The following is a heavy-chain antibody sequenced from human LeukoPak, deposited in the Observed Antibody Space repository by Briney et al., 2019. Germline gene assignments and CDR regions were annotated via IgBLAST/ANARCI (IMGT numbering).Heavy chain of an antibody. CDR2: IYYSGST. Sequence: PSETLSLTCTVSGGSISSYYWSWIRQPPGKGLEWIGYIYYSGSTNYNPSLMSRVTMSVDTSKNQFSLNLSSVTAADTAVYYCARGSYYDFWSFDYWGQGTLVTVSS. V-gene: IGHV4-59*12. CDR3: ARGSYYDFWSFDY. J-gene: IGHJ4*02. D-gene: IGHD3-3*01. CDR1: GGSISSYY.